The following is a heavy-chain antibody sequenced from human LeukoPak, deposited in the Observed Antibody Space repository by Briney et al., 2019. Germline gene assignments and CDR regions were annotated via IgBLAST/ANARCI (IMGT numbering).Heavy chain of an antibody. D-gene: IGHD1-1*01. J-gene: IGHJ5*02. V-gene: IGHV4-59*01. CDR2: IYYSGST. CDR3: ARQRTAYNWFDP. CDR1: GGSISSYY. Sequence: SETLSLTCTVSGGSISSYYWSWIRQPPGKGLEWIGYIYYSGSTSYNPSLKSRVTISVDASKNQFSLKLSSVTAADTAVYYCARQRTAYNWFDPWGQGTLVTVSS.